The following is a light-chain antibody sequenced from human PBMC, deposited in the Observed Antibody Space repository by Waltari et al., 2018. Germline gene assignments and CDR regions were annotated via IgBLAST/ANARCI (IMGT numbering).Light chain of an antibody. CDR2: GAS. Sequence: DIQMTQSPSAVSAAVGDRVTITCRASQGIRTYLAWYQKKPEKAPKLLIYGASNLHSGVPSRVSGNGSGTDFALTISSLQPDDFATYYCQQANTFPTSFGGGTRVEIK. V-gene: IGKV1-12*01. CDR1: QGIRTY. J-gene: IGKJ4*01. CDR3: QQANTFPTS.